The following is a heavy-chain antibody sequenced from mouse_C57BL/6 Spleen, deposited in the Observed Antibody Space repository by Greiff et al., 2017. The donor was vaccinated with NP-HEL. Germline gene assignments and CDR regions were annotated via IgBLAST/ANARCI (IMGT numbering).Heavy chain of an antibody. D-gene: IGHD2-3*01. CDR3: ARDDGYYGY. V-gene: IGHV3-6*01. CDR2: ISYDGSN. J-gene: IGHJ2*01. Sequence: EVQLQESGPGLVKPSQSLSLTCSVTGYSITSGYYWNWIRQFPGNKLEWMGYISYDGSNNYNPSLKNRISITRDTSKNQCFLKLNSVTTEDTATYYCARDDGYYGYWGQGTTLTVSS. CDR1: GYSITSGYY.